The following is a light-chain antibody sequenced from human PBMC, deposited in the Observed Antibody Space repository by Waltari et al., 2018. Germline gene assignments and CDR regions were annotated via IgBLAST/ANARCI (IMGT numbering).Light chain of an antibody. Sequence: DSRLTQSPSTLSASVEDRVTITCRASQSLDTWLAWYQQKPGKAPNLLIYKASSLYTGVPSRFSGSGSGTEFTLTISSLQPDDVASYYCQQYNSYPWTFGQGTKVQI. CDR1: QSLDTW. CDR2: KAS. J-gene: IGKJ1*01. CDR3: QQYNSYPWT. V-gene: IGKV1-5*03.